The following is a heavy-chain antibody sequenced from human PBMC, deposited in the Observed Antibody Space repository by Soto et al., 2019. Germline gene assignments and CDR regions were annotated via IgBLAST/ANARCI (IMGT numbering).Heavy chain of an antibody. CDR1: GFTFSRYG. V-gene: IGHV3-30*03. Sequence: GGSLRLSCAASGFTFSRYGMHWVRQGPGKGLEWVAVISYDGSNKYYADSVKGRFTISRDNSKNTLYLQMNSLRAEDTAVYYCARDQRYYDILTGYNQRVYYWGQGTLVTVSS. CDR3: ARDQRYYDILTGYNQRVYY. CDR2: ISYDGSNK. J-gene: IGHJ4*02. D-gene: IGHD3-9*01.